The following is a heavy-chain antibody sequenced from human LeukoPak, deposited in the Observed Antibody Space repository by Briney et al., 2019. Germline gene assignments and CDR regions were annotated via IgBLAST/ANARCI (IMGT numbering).Heavy chain of an antibody. CDR2: IYYSGST. CDR1: GGSISSSSYY. J-gene: IGHJ4*02. D-gene: IGHD6-6*01. V-gene: IGHV4-39*01. Sequence: SETLSLTCTVSGGSISSSSYYWGWIRQPPGKGLEWIGSIYYSGSTYYNPSLKSRVTIPVDTSKNQFSLKLSSVTAADTAVYYCARPRAYSSSSYYFDYWGQGTLVTVSS. CDR3: ARPRAYSSSSYYFDY.